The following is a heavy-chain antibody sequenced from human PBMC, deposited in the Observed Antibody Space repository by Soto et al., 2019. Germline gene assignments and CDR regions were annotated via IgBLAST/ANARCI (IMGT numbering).Heavy chain of an antibody. Sequence: EVQLLESGGGLVQPGGSLRLSCAASGFTFTTYAMTWVRQAPGKGLEWVSAINSAGTTYYADSVKGRFTIFRDNAKNTLYLQMNGLRAEDTAVYYCAKDWYEDYWGQGTLVTVSS. D-gene: IGHD6-13*01. CDR3: AKDWYEDY. CDR1: GFTFTTYA. CDR2: INSAGTT. V-gene: IGHV3-23*01. J-gene: IGHJ4*02.